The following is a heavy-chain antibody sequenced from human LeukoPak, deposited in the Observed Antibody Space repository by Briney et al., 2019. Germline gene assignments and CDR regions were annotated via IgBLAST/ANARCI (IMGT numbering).Heavy chain of an antibody. CDR1: GYTFTSYY. J-gene: IGHJ4*02. CDR3: ARDAGSSWHN. V-gene: IGHV1-46*01. Sequence: ASVKVSCKASGYTFTSYYMYWVRQAPGQGLEWMGIINPSGDNTTYRQKFQGRVTMTRDMSTRTVYMELSGLRFDDTAVYYCARDAGSSWHNWGQGTLVTVSS. CDR2: INPSGDNT. D-gene: IGHD6-13*01.